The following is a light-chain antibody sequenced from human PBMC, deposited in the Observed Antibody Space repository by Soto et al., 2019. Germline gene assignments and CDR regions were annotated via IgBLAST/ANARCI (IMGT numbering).Light chain of an antibody. CDR1: QTVYHGY. CDR2: GAS. V-gene: IGKV3-20*01. CDR3: QQYVSSPRT. J-gene: IGKJ1*01. Sequence: IVLTQSPGTLSLSPGERATLSYRASQTVYHGYLAWYQQKPGQAPRLLIYGASSRATGIPDRFSGSESGTDFTLTISSLEPEDFAVYYCQQYVSSPRTFGQGTKGDIK.